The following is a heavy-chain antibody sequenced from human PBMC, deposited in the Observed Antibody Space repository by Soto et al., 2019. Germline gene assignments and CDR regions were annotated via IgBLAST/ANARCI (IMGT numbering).Heavy chain of an antibody. CDR1: GVSINRGSSY. J-gene: IGHJ5*02. CDR2: IYYSGST. CDR3: ARSVDP. Sequence: SETLSLTCSVFGVSINRGSSYWSWIRQHPGKGLEWIGYIYYSGSTYYNPSLKSRVTISVDTSKNQFSLKLSSVTAADTAVYYCARSVDPWGQGTLVTVSS. V-gene: IGHV4-31*03.